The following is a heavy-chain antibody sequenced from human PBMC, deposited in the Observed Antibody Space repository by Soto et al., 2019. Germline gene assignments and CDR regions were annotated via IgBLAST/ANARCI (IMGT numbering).Heavy chain of an antibody. J-gene: IGHJ2*01. D-gene: IGHD4-17*01. V-gene: IGHV3-30-3*01. Sequence: GGSLRLSCAASGFTFSSYAMHWVRQAPGKGLEWVAVISYDGSNKYYADSVKGRFTISRDNSKNTLYLQMNSLRAEDTAVYYCARDGPSTVTTDWYFDLWGRGTLVTVSS. CDR1: GFTFSSYA. CDR2: ISYDGSNK. CDR3: ARDGPSTVTTDWYFDL.